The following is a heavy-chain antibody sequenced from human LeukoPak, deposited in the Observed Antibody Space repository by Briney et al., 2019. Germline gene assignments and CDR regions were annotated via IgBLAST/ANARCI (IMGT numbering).Heavy chain of an antibody. D-gene: IGHD3-10*01. Sequence: SETLSLTCAVYGGSLSGYYWSWIRQPPGKGLEWIGEINHSGSTNYNPSLKSRVTISVDTSKNQFSLKLSSVTAADTAVYYCARRIMRTTMVRGVLWFDPWGQGTLVTVSS. CDR3: ARRIMRTTMVRGVLWFDP. J-gene: IGHJ5*02. CDR2: INHSGST. V-gene: IGHV4-34*01. CDR1: GGSLSGYY.